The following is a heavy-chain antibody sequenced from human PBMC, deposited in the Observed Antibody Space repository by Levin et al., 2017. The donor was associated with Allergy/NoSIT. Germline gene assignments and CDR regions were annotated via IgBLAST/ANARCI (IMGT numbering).Heavy chain of an antibody. Sequence: GSLRLSCAVYGGSFSGYYWSWIRQPPGKGLEWIGEINHSGSTNYNPSLKSRVTISVDTSKNQFSLKLSSVTAADTAVYYCARGGKGPSSGWPVNYFDYWGQGTLVTVSS. D-gene: IGHD6-19*01. J-gene: IGHJ4*02. CDR3: ARGGKGPSSGWPVNYFDY. V-gene: IGHV4-34*01. CDR2: INHSGST. CDR1: GGSFSGYY.